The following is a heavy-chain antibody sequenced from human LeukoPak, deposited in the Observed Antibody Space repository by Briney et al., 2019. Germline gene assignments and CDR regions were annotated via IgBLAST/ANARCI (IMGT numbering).Heavy chain of an antibody. CDR2: INPNSGGT. D-gene: IGHD3-10*01. CDR3: ATSYYYGSGSYYYFDY. CDR1: GYTFTGYY. J-gene: IGHJ4*02. V-gene: IGHV1-2*06. Sequence: GASVKVSCKASGYTFTGYYMHWVRQAPGQGLEWMGRINPNSGGTNYAQKFQGRVTMTRDTSISTAYMELSRLRSDDTAVYYCATSYYYGSGSYYYFDYWGQATLVTLSS.